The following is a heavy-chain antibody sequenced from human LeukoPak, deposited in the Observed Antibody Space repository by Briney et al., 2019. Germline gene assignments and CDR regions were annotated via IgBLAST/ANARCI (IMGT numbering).Heavy chain of an antibody. CDR1: GFTFSTYN. CDR3: ARGHYDILTASYKWTPDY. Sequence: GGSLRLSCAASGFTFSTYNMNWVRQAPGEGLEWVSSITSGGTYTYYTDSVKGRFTTSRDNAKNSLSLQLSSLRAEDTAVYYCARGHYDILTASYKWTPDYWGQGILVTVSS. J-gene: IGHJ4*02. V-gene: IGHV3-21*06. D-gene: IGHD3-9*01. CDR2: ITSGGTYT.